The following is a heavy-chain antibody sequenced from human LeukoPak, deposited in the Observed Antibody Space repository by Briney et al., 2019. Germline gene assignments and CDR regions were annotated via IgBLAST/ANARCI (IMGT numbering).Heavy chain of an antibody. CDR1: GFTLSSYS. Sequence: GGSLRLSCAVSGFTLSSYSMNWVRQAPGKGLEWVSYISSSSSTICYADSVKGRFTVSRDNAKNSLYLQMNSLRVEDTAVYYCAREGFCTGGSCYSPSPGGMDVWGQGTTVTVSS. D-gene: IGHD2-15*01. CDR2: ISSSSSTI. CDR3: AREGFCTGGSCYSPSPGGMDV. J-gene: IGHJ6*02. V-gene: IGHV3-48*01.